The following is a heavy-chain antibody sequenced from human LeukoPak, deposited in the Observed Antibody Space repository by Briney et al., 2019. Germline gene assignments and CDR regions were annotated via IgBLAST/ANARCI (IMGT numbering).Heavy chain of an antibody. CDR1: GGSFSGYY. CDR3: ARDFTGWFDP. J-gene: IGHJ5*02. Sequence: PSETLALTCAVYGGSFSGYYWSWIRQPPGKGLEWIGYIYYSGSTNYNPSLKSRVTISVDTSKNQFSLKLSSVTAADTVVYYCARDFTGWFDPWGQGTLVTVSS. V-gene: IGHV4-59*01. CDR2: IYYSGST.